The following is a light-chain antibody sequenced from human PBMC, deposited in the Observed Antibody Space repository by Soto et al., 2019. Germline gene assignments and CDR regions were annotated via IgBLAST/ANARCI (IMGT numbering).Light chain of an antibody. Sequence: VLTQSPATLSLSPGERATLSCRASQSVSSYLAWYQQKPGQAPRLLIYDTSNRATDVPARFSGSGSGTDFPLTISSLEPEDCAIYYCQQRQYWPPITFGQGTRLEIK. CDR1: QSVSSY. V-gene: IGKV3-11*01. J-gene: IGKJ5*01. CDR2: DTS. CDR3: QQRQYWPPIT.